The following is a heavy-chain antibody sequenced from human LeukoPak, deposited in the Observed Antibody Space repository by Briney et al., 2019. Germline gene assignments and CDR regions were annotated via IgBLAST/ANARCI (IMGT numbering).Heavy chain of an antibody. V-gene: IGHV3-7*01. CDR2: IKQDGSEK. CDR1: RFTFSTYW. J-gene: IGHJ4*02. D-gene: IGHD5-24*01. Sequence: PGGSLRLSCVASRFTFSTYWMSWVRQAPGKGLEWVANIKQDGSEKYYVDSVKGRFTISRDNAKNSLYLQMNSLRAEDTAVYYCAREADDGVYYFDCWGQGTLVTVSS. CDR3: AREADDGVYYFDC.